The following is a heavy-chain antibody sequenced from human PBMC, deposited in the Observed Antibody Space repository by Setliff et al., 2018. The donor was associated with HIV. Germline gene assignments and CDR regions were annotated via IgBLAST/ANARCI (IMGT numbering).Heavy chain of an antibody. CDR2: VSYSGST. CDR1: SGSISVYY. Sequence: PLETLSLTCSVPSGSISVYYWSWVRQPPGRGLEWIGYVSYSGSTSYNPTLNSRVTMSVDTSRDQFSLKLSSVTAADTAVYYCARARGRAQLSYYFDYWGQGRLVTVSS. J-gene: IGHJ4*02. CDR3: ARARGRAQLSYYFDY. V-gene: IGHV4-59*01. D-gene: IGHD2-2*01.